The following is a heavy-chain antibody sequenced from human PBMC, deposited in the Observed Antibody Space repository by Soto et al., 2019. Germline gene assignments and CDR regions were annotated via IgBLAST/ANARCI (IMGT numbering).Heavy chain of an antibody. V-gene: IGHV3-23*01. Sequence: GGSLRLSCAASGFTFSSYAMSWVRQAPGKGLEWVSAISGSGGSTYYADSVKGRFTISRDNSKNTLYLQMNSLRAEDTAVYYCAKLPGPYDLIYCSGGSCELDYWGQGTLVTVSS. J-gene: IGHJ4*02. CDR3: AKLPGPYDLIYCSGGSCELDY. CDR2: ISGSGGST. D-gene: IGHD2-15*01. CDR1: GFTFSSYA.